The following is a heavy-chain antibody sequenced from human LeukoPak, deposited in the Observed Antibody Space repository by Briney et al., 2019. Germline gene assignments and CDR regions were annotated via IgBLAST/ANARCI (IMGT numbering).Heavy chain of an antibody. Sequence: SETLSLTCTVAGGSISSYYWSWIRQPPGKGLEWIGYIYYSGSTNYNPSLKSRVTISVDTSKNQFSLKLSSVTAADTAVYYCARAGGYYDSSGYYFGYFDYWGQGTLVTVSS. CDR3: ARAGGYYDSSGYYFGYFDY. V-gene: IGHV4-59*01. CDR1: GGSISSYY. D-gene: IGHD3-22*01. J-gene: IGHJ4*02. CDR2: IYYSGST.